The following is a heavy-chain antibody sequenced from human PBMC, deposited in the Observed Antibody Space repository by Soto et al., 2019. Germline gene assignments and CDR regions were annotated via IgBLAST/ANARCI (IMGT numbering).Heavy chain of an antibody. CDR1: GGSISSSSYY. J-gene: IGHJ4*02. Sequence: PSETLSLTCTVSGGSISSSSYYWGWIHQPPGKGLEWIGSIYYSGSTSHNPPLKSRVTISKDTSKNQFSLKLSSVTAADTAVFYCAVGSSGFYYIYWGQGIQVTVSS. CDR3: AVGSSGFYYIY. V-gene: IGHV4-39*01. D-gene: IGHD1-26*01. CDR2: IYYSGST.